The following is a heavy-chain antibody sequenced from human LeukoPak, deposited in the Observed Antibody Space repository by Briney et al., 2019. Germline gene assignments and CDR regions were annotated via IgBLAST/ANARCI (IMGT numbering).Heavy chain of an antibody. CDR2: IYYSGST. CDR1: GGSISSYS. Sequence: SSETLSLTCTVSGGSISSYSWNWIRQPPGKGLEWIGYIYYSGSTNYNPSLESRVTISLDTSKNQFSLSLSSVTAADTAVYYCARDRGAGAAYFHFWGQGTLVTVSS. CDR3: ARDRGAGAAYFHF. D-gene: IGHD1-26*01. V-gene: IGHV4-59*12. J-gene: IGHJ1*01.